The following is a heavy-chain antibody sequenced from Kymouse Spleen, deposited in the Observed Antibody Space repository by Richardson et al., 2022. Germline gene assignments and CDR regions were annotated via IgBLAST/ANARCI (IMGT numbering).Heavy chain of an antibody. Sequence: QVQLQQWGAGLLKPSETLSLTCAVYGGSFSGYYWSWIRQPPGKGLEWIGEINHSGSTNYNPSLKSRVTISVDTSKNQFSLKLSSVTAADTAVYYCARGETGTTYYGMDVWGQGTTVTVSS. CDR2: INHSGST. D-gene: IGHD1-7*01. V-gene: IGHV4-34*01. CDR3: ARGETGTTYYGMDV. CDR1: GGSFSGYY. J-gene: IGHJ6*02.